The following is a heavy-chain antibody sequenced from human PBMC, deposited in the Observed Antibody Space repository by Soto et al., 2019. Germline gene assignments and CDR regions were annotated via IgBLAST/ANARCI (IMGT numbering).Heavy chain of an antibody. CDR3: ARSGGRKSWYGVFDF. CDR1: SDSITSGPYY. D-gene: IGHD2-15*01. Sequence: QVQLQESGPGLVKPSQTLSLTCTVSSDSITSGPYYWSWVRQHPGRGLEWLGYIYYRGNSYYNPSLQSRISISLDRSKNEFFLELNAVSAADTAAYYCARSGGRKSWYGVFDFWGQGTLGTVSS. V-gene: IGHV4-31*03. CDR2: IYYRGNS. J-gene: IGHJ4*02.